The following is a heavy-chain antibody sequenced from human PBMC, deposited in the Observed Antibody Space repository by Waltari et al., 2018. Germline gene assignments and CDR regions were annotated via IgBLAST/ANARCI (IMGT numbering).Heavy chain of an antibody. CDR3: TRDLYGSGGDWFDP. V-gene: IGHV3-21*03. D-gene: IGHD3-10*01. Sequence: EVRLAESGGGLVKPGGSLRLSCTASGFALSDSDMNWVRQAPGTGLEWVSSIGGTHSNIFYADSVKGRFTVSRDNAKNSLYLQMDNLRAEDSGLYFCTRDLYGSGGDWFDPWGQGTLVTVSS. CDR1: GFALSDSD. J-gene: IGHJ5*02. CDR2: IGGTHSNI.